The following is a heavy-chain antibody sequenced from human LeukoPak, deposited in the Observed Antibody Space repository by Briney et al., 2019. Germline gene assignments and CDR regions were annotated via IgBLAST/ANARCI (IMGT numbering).Heavy chain of an antibody. CDR3: AKAGVRQLWSKYYYYYYMDV. D-gene: IGHD5-18*01. Sequence: GGSLRLSCAASGFTFSSYAMSWVRQAPGKGLEWVSAISGSGGSTYYADSVKGRFTISRDNSKNTLYLQMNSLRAEDTAVYYCAKAGVRQLWSKYYYYYYMDVWGKGTTVTVSS. CDR1: GFTFSSYA. J-gene: IGHJ6*03. CDR2: ISGSGGST. V-gene: IGHV3-23*01.